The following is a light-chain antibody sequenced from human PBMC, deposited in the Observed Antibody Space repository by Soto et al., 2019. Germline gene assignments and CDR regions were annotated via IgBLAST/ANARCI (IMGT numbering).Light chain of an antibody. CDR3: AAWYDSLNGVV. Sequence: QSVLTQPPSASGTPGQRVTISCSGSSSNIGSYTVNWYQQLPGTAPKLLIYSNNQRPSGVPDRFSGSKSGTSVSLAISGLQSADEADYYCAAWYDSLNGVVFGGGTKVTVL. CDR2: SNN. V-gene: IGLV1-44*01. J-gene: IGLJ2*01. CDR1: SSNIGSYT.